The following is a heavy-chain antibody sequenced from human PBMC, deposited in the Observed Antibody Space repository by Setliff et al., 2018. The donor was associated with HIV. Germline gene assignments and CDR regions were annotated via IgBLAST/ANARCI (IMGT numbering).Heavy chain of an antibody. CDR3: ARGAWYTSGWHSSRYMDV. V-gene: IGHV1-8*02. D-gene: IGHD6-25*01. J-gene: IGHJ6*03. Sequence: ASVKVSCKASGYTFTSSDIYWVRQATGRGLEWMGWVNPKSGNTGYAQKFQGRVIMTRDTSISTVYMELRSLRSEDTAVYYCARGAWYTSGWHSSRYMDVWGKGTTVTVS. CDR2: VNPKSGNT. CDR1: GYTFTSSD.